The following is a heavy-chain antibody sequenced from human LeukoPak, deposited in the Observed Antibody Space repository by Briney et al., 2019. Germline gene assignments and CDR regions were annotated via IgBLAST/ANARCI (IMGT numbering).Heavy chain of an antibody. CDR2: ISYDGSNK. D-gene: IGHD5-18*01. CDR3: AKDKSPLYSYGPLDY. J-gene: IGHJ4*02. V-gene: IGHV3-30*18. Sequence: GGSLRLSCAASGFTFSSYGMHWVRQAPGKGLEWVAVISYDGSNKYYADSVKGRFTISRDNSKNTLYLQMNSLRAEDTAVYYCAKDKSPLYSYGPLDYWGQGTLVTVSS. CDR1: GFTFSSYG.